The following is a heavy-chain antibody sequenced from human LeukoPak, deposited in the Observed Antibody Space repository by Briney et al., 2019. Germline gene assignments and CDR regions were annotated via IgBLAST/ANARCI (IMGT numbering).Heavy chain of an antibody. Sequence: GGSLRLSCAASGFTFSSFGMHWVRQAPGKGLEWVAVISYDGSNKYYADSVKGRFTISRDNSKNTLYLQMNSLRAEDTAVYYCAKSTVTDYYYYGMDVWGQGTTVTVSS. D-gene: IGHD4-17*01. J-gene: IGHJ6*02. V-gene: IGHV3-30*18. CDR2: ISYDGSNK. CDR3: AKSTVTDYYYYGMDV. CDR1: GFTFSSFG.